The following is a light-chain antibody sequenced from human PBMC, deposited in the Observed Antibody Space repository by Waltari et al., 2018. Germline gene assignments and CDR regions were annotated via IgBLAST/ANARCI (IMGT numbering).Light chain of an antibody. CDR3: AAWDDSLSGPWV. Sequence: QSVLTQPPSASGTPRQRVTIPCSGSSSNIGSNYVYWYQQLPGTAPELLIYRNTQRRSGVPDRFSGSKSGTSASLAISGLRSEDEADYYCAAWDDSLSGPWVFGGGTKLTVL. V-gene: IGLV1-47*01. CDR2: RNT. J-gene: IGLJ3*02. CDR1: SSNIGSNY.